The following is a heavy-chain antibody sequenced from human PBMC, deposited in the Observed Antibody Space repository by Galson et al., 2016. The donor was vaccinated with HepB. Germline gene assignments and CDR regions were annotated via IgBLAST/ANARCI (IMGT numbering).Heavy chain of an antibody. CDR1: RYTFTTYH. Sequence: SVKVSCKASRYTFTTYHIHWVRQAPGQGLEWMGIINPSAGDTSYAQELQDRDTMTRDTSTSTVYMELRSLTSEDTAVYYCARHWGRNGYSFDYWGQGSLVTVSS. D-gene: IGHD5-24*01. CDR2: INPSAGDT. CDR3: ARHWGRNGYSFDY. J-gene: IGHJ4*02. V-gene: IGHV1-46*01.